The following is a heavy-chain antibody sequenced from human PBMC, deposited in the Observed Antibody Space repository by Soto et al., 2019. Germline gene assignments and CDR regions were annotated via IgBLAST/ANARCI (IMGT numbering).Heavy chain of an antibody. CDR2: ISYDGSNK. Sequence: GGSLRLSCGAFGFTFSSYGMHWVRQAPGKGLEWVAVISYDGSNKYYADSVKGRFTISRDNSKNTLYLQMNSLRAEDTAVYYCAKDLKGSSWAPDYWGQGTLVTVSS. CDR3: AKDLKGSSWAPDY. V-gene: IGHV3-30*18. CDR1: GFTFSSYG. D-gene: IGHD6-13*01. J-gene: IGHJ4*02.